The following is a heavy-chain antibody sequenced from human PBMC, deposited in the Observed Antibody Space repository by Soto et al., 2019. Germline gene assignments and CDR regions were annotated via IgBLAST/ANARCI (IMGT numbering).Heavy chain of an antibody. CDR3: VRVGFCDSASCHFDY. V-gene: IGHV4-59*13. Sequence: SETLSLTCTVSGGSISSYYWSWIRQPPGKGLEWIGYIDYSGSTNYNPSLKSRVTISVDTSKKQFSLKLRSVTTADTAVYYCVRVGFCDSASCHFDYWGQGTLVTVSS. D-gene: IGHD2-2*01. CDR1: GGSISSYY. CDR2: IDYSGST. J-gene: IGHJ4*02.